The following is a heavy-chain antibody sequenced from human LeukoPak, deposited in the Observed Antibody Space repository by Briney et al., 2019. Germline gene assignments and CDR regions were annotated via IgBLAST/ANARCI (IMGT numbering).Heavy chain of an antibody. CDR1: GGSISSSSYY. Sequence: SETLSLTCTVSGGSISSSSYYWGWIRQPPGKGLEWIGSIYYSGSTYYNPSLKSRVTISVDTSKNQFSLKLSSVTAADTAVYYCARQSGYSYGYVGYWGQGTLVTVSS. J-gene: IGHJ4*02. V-gene: IGHV4-39*01. D-gene: IGHD5-18*01. CDR2: IYYSGST. CDR3: ARQSGYSYGYVGY.